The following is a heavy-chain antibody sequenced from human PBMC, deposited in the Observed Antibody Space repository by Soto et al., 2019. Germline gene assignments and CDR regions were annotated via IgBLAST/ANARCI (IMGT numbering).Heavy chain of an antibody. Sequence: EVELLESGGGLVQPGGSLRLSCAASGFTSSNYAMTWVRQSPGKGLEWLSSIRGSGETTYYADSVKGRVTISRDNDKNTLYLQINSLTAGDTAVYYCVKGGATTNSILDSWGPGTSVIVSA. J-gene: IGHJ4*02. D-gene: IGHD3-3*02. CDR3: VKGGATTNSILDS. CDR1: GFTSSNYA. CDR2: IRGSGETT. V-gene: IGHV3-23*01.